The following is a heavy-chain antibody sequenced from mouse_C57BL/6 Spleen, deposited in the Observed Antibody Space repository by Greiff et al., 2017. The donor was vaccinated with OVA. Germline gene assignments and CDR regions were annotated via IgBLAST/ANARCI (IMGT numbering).Heavy chain of an antibody. J-gene: IGHJ4*01. CDR1: GFTFSDYY. V-gene: IGHV5-12*01. Sequence: EVQLQESGGGLVQPGGSLKLSCAASGFTFSDYYMYWVRQTPEKRLEWVAYISNGGGSTYYPDTVKGRFTISRDNAKNTLYLQMSRLKSEDTAMYYCARRGNYVWAMDYWGQGTSVTVSS. CDR3: ARRGNYVWAMDY. CDR2: ISNGGGST. D-gene: IGHD2-1*01.